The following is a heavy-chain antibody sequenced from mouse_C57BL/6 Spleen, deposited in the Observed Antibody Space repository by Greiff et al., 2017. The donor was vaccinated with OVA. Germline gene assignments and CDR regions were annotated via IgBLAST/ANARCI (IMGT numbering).Heavy chain of an antibody. CDR3: ARYDYDEAMDY. Sequence: EVQGVESGGGLVQPGGSLKLSCAASGFTFSDYGMAWVRQAPRKGPEWVAFISNLAYSIYYADTVTGRFTISRENAKNTLYLEMSSLRSEDTAMYYCARYDYDEAMDYWGQGTSVTVSS. V-gene: IGHV5-15*01. CDR2: ISNLAYSI. CDR1: GFTFSDYG. D-gene: IGHD2-4*01. J-gene: IGHJ4*01.